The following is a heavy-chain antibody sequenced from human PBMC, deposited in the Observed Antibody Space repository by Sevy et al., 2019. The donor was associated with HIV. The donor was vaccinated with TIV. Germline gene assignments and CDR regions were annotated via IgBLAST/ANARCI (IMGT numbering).Heavy chain of an antibody. CDR1: GYTFTSYG. CDR3: ARDLRIAAAGETYYYYYGMDV. J-gene: IGHJ6*02. Sequence: ASVKVSCKASGYTFTSYGISWVRQAPGQGLEWMGWISAYNGNTNYAQKLQGRVTMTTDTSTSTAYMELRSLRSDDTAVYYCARDLRIAAAGETYYYYYGMDVRGQGTTVAVSS. D-gene: IGHD6-13*01. V-gene: IGHV1-18*01. CDR2: ISAYNGNT.